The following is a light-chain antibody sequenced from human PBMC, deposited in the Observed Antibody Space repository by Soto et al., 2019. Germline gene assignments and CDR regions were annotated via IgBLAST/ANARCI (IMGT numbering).Light chain of an antibody. CDR2: RNN. J-gene: IGLJ2*01. V-gene: IGLV1-47*01. Sequence: QSVLTQPPSASGTPGQRVTISCSGSSSNIGSNYVYWYQQVPGTAPKLLIYRNNQRPSGVPDRFSGSKSGASASLAISGLRFEDEADYYCAGWDDSLSGVVFGGGTKLTVL. CDR1: SSNIGSNY. CDR3: AGWDDSLSGVV.